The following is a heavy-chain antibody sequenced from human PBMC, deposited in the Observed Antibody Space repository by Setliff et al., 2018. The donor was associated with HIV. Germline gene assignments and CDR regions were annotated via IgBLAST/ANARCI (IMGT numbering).Heavy chain of an antibody. Sequence: ASVKVSCKASGYAFTGYYLHWVRQAPGQGLEWMGWINPSDGDAKYAHNFEGRVTMTRDTSISTFYMEVTRLTSDDTAVYYCARDRGRYGDYRDFDYWGQGALVTVSS. CDR2: INPSDGDA. CDR3: ARDRGRYGDYRDFDY. D-gene: IGHD4-17*01. CDR1: GYAFTGYY. J-gene: IGHJ4*02. V-gene: IGHV1-2*02.